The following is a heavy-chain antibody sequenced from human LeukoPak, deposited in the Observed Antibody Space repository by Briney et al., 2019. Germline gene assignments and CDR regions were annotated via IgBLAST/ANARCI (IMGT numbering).Heavy chain of an antibody. D-gene: IGHD1-26*01. CDR3: ARGIVGAPGDGDAFNI. CDR1: GGSFSGYY. CDR2: INHSGST. V-gene: IGHV4-34*01. J-gene: IGHJ3*02. Sequence: PSETLSLTCAVYGGSFSGYYWSWIRQPPGKGLEWIGEINHSGSTNYNPSLKSRVTISVDTSKNQFSLKLSSVTAADTAVYYCARGIVGAPGDGDAFNIWGKGTMFTSLQ.